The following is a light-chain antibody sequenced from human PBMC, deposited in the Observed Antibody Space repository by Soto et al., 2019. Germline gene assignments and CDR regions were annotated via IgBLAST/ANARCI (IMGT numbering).Light chain of an antibody. J-gene: IGLJ2*01. V-gene: IGLV2-14*01. CDR1: SSDVGGYNY. CDR3: SSYTSSSTLVV. Sequence: QLVLTQPASVSESPGQSITISCTGTSSDVGGYNYVSWFQQHPDKAPKLMIYDVINRPSGVSNRFSGSKSGNTASLTISGLQAEDEADYYCSSYTSSSTLVVFGGGTQLTVL. CDR2: DVI.